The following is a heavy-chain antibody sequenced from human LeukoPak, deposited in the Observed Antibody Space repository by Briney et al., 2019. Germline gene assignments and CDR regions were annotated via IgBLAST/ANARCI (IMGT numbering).Heavy chain of an antibody. J-gene: IGHJ6*02. Sequence: SETLSLTCIVSGGXISSYYWSWIRQPPGKGLEWIGHIYYSGSTNYNPSFKSRVTISVDTSKNKFSLKLSSVTAADTAVYYCARVYYDDVMDVWGQGTTVTVSS. V-gene: IGHV4-59*01. CDR1: GGXISSYY. CDR2: IYYSGST. CDR3: ARVYYDDVMDV.